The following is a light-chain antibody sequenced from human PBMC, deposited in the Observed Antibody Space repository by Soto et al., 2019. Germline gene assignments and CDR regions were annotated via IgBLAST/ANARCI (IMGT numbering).Light chain of an antibody. J-gene: IGLJ3*02. CDR3: SSYTTAYTQV. CDR2: EVT. CDR1: STDIGSHYL. V-gene: IGLV2-14*02. Sequence: QSALTQPASVSGSPGQSITISCTGTSTDIGSHYLVSWYQQHPGKVPKLMISEVTTRPSGVSDRFSGSKSGNTASLTISRLQAEDEAHYYCSSYTTAYTQVFGGGTKLTVL.